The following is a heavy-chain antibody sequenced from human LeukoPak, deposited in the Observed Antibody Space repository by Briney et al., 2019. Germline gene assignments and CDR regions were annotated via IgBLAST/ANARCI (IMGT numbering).Heavy chain of an antibody. CDR2: FDPEDGET. D-gene: IGHD1-26*01. J-gene: IGHJ4*02. Sequence: ASVKVSCKVSGYTLTELSMHWVRQAPGKGLEWMGGFDPEDGETIYAQKFQGRVTMTEDTSTDTAYMELGSLRSEDTAVYYCATMRWSGSYLGNWGQGTLVTVSS. CDR3: ATMRWSGSYLGN. V-gene: IGHV1-24*01. CDR1: GYTLTELS.